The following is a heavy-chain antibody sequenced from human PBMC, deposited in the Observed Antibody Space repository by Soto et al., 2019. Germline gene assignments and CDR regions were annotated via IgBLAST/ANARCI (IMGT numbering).Heavy chain of an antibody. V-gene: IGHV3-30-3*01. D-gene: IGHD2-21*02. CDR1: GFTFRSYA. CDR2: ISYDGSNK. J-gene: IGHJ4*01. Sequence: GGSLRLSCAASGFTFRSYAMHWVRQAPGKGLEWVAVISYDGSNKYYADSVKGRFTISIDNSKNTLYLQMNSLRAEDTAVYYCARDVSGDYPGVNYWGHGTLVTVSS. CDR3: ARDVSGDYPGVNY.